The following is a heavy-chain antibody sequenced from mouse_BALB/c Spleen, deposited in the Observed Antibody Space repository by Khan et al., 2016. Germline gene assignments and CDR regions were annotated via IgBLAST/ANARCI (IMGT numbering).Heavy chain of an antibody. Sequence: QVQLKQSGPGLVQPSQSLSITCTVSDFSLTSYGVHWVRQSPGKGLEWMGVIWSGGSTDYNAAFISRLSISKDNSKNQVFFKMNSLQANDTAIYDCARVYSGDAMDYGGQGTSVTVSS. V-gene: IGHV2-2*02. CDR2: IWSGGST. J-gene: IGHJ4*01. CDR1: DFSLTSYG. D-gene: IGHD3-2*02. CDR3: ARVYSGDAMDY.